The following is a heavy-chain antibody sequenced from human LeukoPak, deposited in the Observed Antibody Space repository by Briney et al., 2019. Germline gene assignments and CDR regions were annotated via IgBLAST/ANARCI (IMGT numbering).Heavy chain of an antibody. CDR2: ISAYNGNT. D-gene: IGHD2-2*01. J-gene: IGHJ4*02. CDR3: ARGNVVVPAASPIDY. CDR1: GYTFTSYG. Sequence: AASVKVSCKASGYTFTSYGISWVRQAPGQGLEWMGWISAYNGNTNYAQKLQGRVTMTTDTSTSTAYMELRGLRSDDTAVYYCARGNVVVPAASPIDYWGQGTLVTVSS. V-gene: IGHV1-18*01.